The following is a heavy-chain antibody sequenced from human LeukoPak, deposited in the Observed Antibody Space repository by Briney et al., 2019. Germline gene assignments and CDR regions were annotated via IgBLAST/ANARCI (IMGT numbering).Heavy chain of an antibody. CDR1: GFTFSSYE. J-gene: IGHJ4*02. V-gene: IGHV3-48*03. CDR2: ISSSGSTI. D-gene: IGHD6-13*01. CDR3: ARDSVVAAGLDAGDYFDY. Sequence: QAGGSLRLSCAASGFTFSSYEMNWVRQAPGKGLEWISYISSSGSTIYYADSVKGRFTISRDNAKNSLYLQMNSLRAEDTAVYYCARDSVVAAGLDAGDYFDYWGQGTLVTVSS.